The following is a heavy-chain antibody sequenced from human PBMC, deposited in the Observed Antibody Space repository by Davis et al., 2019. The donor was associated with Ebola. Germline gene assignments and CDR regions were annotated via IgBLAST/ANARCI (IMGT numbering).Heavy chain of an antibody. CDR2: MNPNTGNT. V-gene: IGHV1-8*01. J-gene: IGHJ4*02. CDR1: GYTFTSSA. CDR3: ARDGSLLWGIQY. D-gene: IGHD3-16*01. Sequence: VQFSCKASGYTFTSSAINCVRPATAQGLEWMGWMNPNTGNTGYAQKFQGRVTMTRDTSRSTAYMELRSLTSEDTAVYYCARDGSLLWGIQYWGQGTLVTVSS.